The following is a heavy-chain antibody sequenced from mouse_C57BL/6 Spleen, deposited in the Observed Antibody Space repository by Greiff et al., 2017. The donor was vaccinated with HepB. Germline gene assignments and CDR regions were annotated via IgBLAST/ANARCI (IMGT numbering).Heavy chain of an antibody. V-gene: IGHV1-80*01. J-gene: IGHJ2*01. CDR3: ARDYGSSTGYFDY. Sequence: VKLMESGAELVKPGASVKISCKASGYAFSSYWMNWVKQRPGKGLEWIGQIYPGDGDTNYNGKFKGKATLTADKSSSTAYMQLSSLTSEDSAVYFCARDYGSSTGYFDYWGQGTTLTVSS. D-gene: IGHD1-1*01. CDR1: GYAFSSYW. CDR2: IYPGDGDT.